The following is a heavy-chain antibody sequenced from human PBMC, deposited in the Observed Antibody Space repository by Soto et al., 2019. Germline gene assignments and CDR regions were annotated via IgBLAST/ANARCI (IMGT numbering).Heavy chain of an antibody. V-gene: IGHV3-15*01. CDR2: IKGGSSGGAV. Sequence: EVQLVESGGGLVEPGGSLSLSCAASGFTFSSAWVSWVRQAPGKGLEWVGRIKGGSSGGAVDYAAPVRGRFTISRDDSRNTVYLQMNSLKTEDTAVYYCQWEYYYYFMDVWGKGTTVTVSS. CDR1: GFTFSSAW. CDR3: QWEYYYYFMDV. J-gene: IGHJ6*03. D-gene: IGHD1-26*01.